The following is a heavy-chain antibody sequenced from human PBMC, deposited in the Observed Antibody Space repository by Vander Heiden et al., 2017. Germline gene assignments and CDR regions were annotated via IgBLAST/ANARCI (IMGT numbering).Heavy chain of an antibody. CDR1: GFTFSTYA. J-gene: IGHJ5*02. V-gene: IGHV3-30-3*01. Sequence: QVQLVESGGGVVQPGRSLRLSCAASGFTFSTYAMDWVRQGPGKGLEWVAVIAYDGSNKYYADSVKGRFTISRDNSKNTLYLQMNSLRAEDTAVYYCARGGYCSSTSCYWFDPWGQGTLVTVSS. D-gene: IGHD2-2*01. CDR2: IAYDGSNK. CDR3: ARGGYCSSTSCYWFDP.